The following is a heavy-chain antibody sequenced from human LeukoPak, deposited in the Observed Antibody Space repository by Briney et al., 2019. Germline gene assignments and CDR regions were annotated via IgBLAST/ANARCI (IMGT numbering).Heavy chain of an antibody. Sequence: GGSLRLSCAASGFTFSSYAMHWVRQAPGKGLEYVSGISRNGGDTHYANSVKGRFTISRDDSKKTLFLQMGSLRVEDMAVYYCVRRTTAGPFDYWGQGTLVTVSS. V-gene: IGHV3-64*01. CDR3: VRRTTAGPFDY. J-gene: IGHJ4*02. CDR1: GFTFSSYA. D-gene: IGHD1-1*01. CDR2: ISRNGGDT.